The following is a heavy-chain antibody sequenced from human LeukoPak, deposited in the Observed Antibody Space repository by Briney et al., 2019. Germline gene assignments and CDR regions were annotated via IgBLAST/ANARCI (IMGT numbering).Heavy chain of an antibody. CDR1: GGSFSGYY. V-gene: IGHV4-34*01. J-gene: IGHJ4*02. D-gene: IGHD1-1*01. CDR2: INHSGST. Sequence: SETLSLTCAVNGGSFSGYYWSWIRQPPGKGLEWIGEINHSGSTNYNPSLKSRVTISVDTSKNQFSLKLSSVTAADTAVYYCARDNAEYRGFDFWGQGALVAVSS. CDR3: ARDNAEYRGFDF.